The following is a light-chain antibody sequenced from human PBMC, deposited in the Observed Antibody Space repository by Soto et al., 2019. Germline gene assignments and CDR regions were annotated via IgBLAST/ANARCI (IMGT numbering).Light chain of an antibody. CDR3: QTWCSVSHVV. CDR1: SGHSSYA. J-gene: IGLJ2*01. V-gene: IGLV4-69*01. CDR2: LNSDGSH. Sequence: QLVLTQSPSASASLGASVKLTCTLSSGHSSYAIAWHQQQPEKGPRYLMRLNSDGSHSKGDGIPDRFAGSRSGAERYLPISSLQSEDEADYYLQTWCSVSHVVFGGGTQLTVL.